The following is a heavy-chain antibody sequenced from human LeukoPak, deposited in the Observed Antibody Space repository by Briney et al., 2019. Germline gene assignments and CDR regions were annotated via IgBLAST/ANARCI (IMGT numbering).Heavy chain of an antibody. CDR2: SYHSGST. Sequence: SATLSLTCAVSGYSISSGYYWGWIRQPPGKGLEWIGSSYHSGSTYYNPSLKSRVTISVDTSKNQFSLKLSSVTAADTAVYYCARALGRVRGNIDYRGQGTLVTVSS. CDR1: GYSISSGYY. J-gene: IGHJ4*02. D-gene: IGHD1-1*01. CDR3: ARALGRVRGNIDY. V-gene: IGHV4-38-2*01.